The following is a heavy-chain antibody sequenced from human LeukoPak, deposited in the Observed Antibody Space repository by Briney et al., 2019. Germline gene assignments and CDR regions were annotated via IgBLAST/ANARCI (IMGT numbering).Heavy chain of an antibody. Sequence: PVKVSCKASGGTFSNYAINWVRQAPGQGLEWMGGIIPIFVTAHYSQKFQGRVTITADEPTSTAYMELSSLRSEDTAMYYCARGTSGWYSEYRGQGTLVTVSS. CDR1: GGTFSNYA. J-gene: IGHJ4*02. CDR3: ARGTSGWYSEY. CDR2: IIPIFVTA. V-gene: IGHV1-69*13. D-gene: IGHD6-19*01.